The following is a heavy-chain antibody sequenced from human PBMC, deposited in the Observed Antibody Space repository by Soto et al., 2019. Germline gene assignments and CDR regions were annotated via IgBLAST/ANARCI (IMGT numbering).Heavy chain of an antibody. CDR1: GGTFSSYA. CDR2: IIPIFGTA. Sequence: QVQLVQSGAEVKKPGSSVKVSCKASGGTFSSYAISWVRQAPGQGLEWMGGIIPIFGTANYAQKFQGRVTITADESTSKAYMELSSLRSEDTAVYYCARWQLTQATSIIVDYYYYGMDVWGQGTTVTVSS. V-gene: IGHV1-69*12. CDR3: ARWQLTQATSIIVDYYYYGMDV. D-gene: IGHD5-12*01. J-gene: IGHJ6*02.